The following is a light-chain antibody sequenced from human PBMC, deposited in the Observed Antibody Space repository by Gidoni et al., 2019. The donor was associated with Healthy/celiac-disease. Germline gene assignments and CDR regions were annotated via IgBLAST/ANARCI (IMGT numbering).Light chain of an antibody. J-gene: IGKJ4*01. CDR1: QSISNY. CDR3: QQSYSTPRTT. Sequence: DIQMTQSPSSLSASVGDRVTITCRASQSISNYLNWYQQKPGKAPKLLIYAASSLQSGVPSRFSGSGSGTDFTLTISSLQPEDFATYYCQQSYSTPRTTFGGGTKVEIK. V-gene: IGKV1-39*01. CDR2: AAS.